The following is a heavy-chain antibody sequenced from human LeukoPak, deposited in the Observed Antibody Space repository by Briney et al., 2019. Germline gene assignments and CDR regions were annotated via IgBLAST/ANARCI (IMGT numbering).Heavy chain of an antibody. CDR3: ARHASVDGNWPRPLDY. J-gene: IGHJ4*02. CDR1: GGSISSSNYY. V-gene: IGHV4-39*01. D-gene: IGHD6-19*01. Sequence: KPSETLSLTCTVSGGSISSSNYYWGWMGQPLGKGLEWIGNIYYSGSTYYKPSLKTRVTISVDTSKNQFSLKLTSVTAADTAVYYCARHASVDGNWPRPLDYWGQGSLVTVSS. CDR2: IYYSGST.